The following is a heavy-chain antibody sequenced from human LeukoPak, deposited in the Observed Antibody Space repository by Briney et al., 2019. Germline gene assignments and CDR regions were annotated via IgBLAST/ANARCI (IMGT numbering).Heavy chain of an antibody. J-gene: IGHJ3*02. V-gene: IGHV3-20*04. CDR2: INWNGGRT. Sequence: PTGGSLRLSCAASGFKFEDYGMTWVRQAPGKGLEWVSGINWNGGRTGYADSVKGRFTISRDNAKNSLYLQMSSLRAEDTAVYYCAREGGYFDWFGTFDIWGQGTMVTVSS. D-gene: IGHD3-9*01. CDR3: AREGGYFDWFGTFDI. CDR1: GFKFEDYG.